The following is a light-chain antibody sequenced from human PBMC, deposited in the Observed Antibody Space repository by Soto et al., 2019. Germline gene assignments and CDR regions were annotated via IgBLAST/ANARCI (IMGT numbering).Light chain of an antibody. J-gene: IGKJ5*01. CDR1: QGISSY. V-gene: IGKV1-9*01. CDR3: QQANSFIT. Sequence: IQLTQSPSFLSASVVDIVTITCRASQGISSYLDWYQQKPGKAPKLLIYGASTLQSGVPSRFSGSGSETEFTLTISSLKPEDFATYYCQQANSFITFGQGTRLEIK. CDR2: GAS.